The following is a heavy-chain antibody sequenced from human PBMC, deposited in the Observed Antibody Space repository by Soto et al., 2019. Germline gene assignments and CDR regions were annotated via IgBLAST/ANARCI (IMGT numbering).Heavy chain of an antibody. CDR3: ARDIAAAGRHFDY. CDR1: GGSISSYY. J-gene: IGHJ4*02. CDR2: IYYSGST. Sequence: SETLSLTCTVSGGSISSYYWSWIRQPPGKGLEWIGYIYYSGSTNYNPSLKSRVTISVDTSKNQFSLKLSSVTAADTAVYYCARDIAAAGRHFDYWGQGTLVTVS. V-gene: IGHV4-59*01. D-gene: IGHD6-13*01.